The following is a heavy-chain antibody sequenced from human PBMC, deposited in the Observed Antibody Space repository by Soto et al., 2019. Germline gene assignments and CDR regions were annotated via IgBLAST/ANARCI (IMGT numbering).Heavy chain of an antibody. J-gene: IGHJ4*02. Sequence: ASVKVSCKASGYTFPSYGISWVRQAPGQGLEWMGWISAYNGNTSYAQKLQGRVTMTTDTSTSTAYMELRSLRSDDTAVYYCATDGVTMVRGPYYLDYWGQGTLVTVSS. CDR3: ATDGVTMVRGPYYLDY. CDR1: GYTFPSYG. V-gene: IGHV1-18*01. CDR2: ISAYNGNT. D-gene: IGHD3-10*01.